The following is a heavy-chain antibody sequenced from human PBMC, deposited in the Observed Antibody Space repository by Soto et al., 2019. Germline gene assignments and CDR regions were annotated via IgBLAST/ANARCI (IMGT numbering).Heavy chain of an antibody. Sequence: SETLSLTCTVSGGSISSYYWSWIRQPPGKGLEWIGYIYYSGSTNYNPSLKSRVTISVDTSKNQFSLKLSSVTAADTAVYYCASVGGLGNWFDPWGQGTLVTVSS. D-gene: IGHD3-9*01. V-gene: IGHV4-59*08. CDR1: GGSISSYY. J-gene: IGHJ5*02. CDR3: ASVGGLGNWFDP. CDR2: IYYSGST.